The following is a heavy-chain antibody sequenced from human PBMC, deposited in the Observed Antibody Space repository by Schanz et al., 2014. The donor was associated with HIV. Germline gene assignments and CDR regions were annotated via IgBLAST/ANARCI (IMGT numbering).Heavy chain of an antibody. Sequence: QVQLVQSGPEVRKPGASVKVSCKASGYTFTGYYVHWVRQAPGQGLEWLGWINPKSGGAANAQKFQGRVAMTRDTSMSTAFMEMTRLRSDDTAFYFCARDPSGRPTSTMDVWGQGTTVTVS. D-gene: IGHD1-26*01. CDR3: ARDPSGRPTSTMDV. V-gene: IGHV1-2*02. CDR1: GYTFTGYY. J-gene: IGHJ6*02. CDR2: INPKSGGA.